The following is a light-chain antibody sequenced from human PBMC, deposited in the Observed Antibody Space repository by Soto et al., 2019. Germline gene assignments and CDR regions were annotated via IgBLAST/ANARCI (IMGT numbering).Light chain of an antibody. Sequence: QSALTQPPSASGTPGQRVSISCSGARSNIAVNSVDWYQQLPGTAPKVLIYANNQRPSGVPDRFSGSKSGTSASLAINGLQSDDEAHYFCAAWHDSLNGLVFGGGTKLTVL. V-gene: IGLV1-44*01. CDR2: ANN. J-gene: IGLJ2*01. CDR1: RSNIAVNS. CDR3: AAWHDSLNGLV.